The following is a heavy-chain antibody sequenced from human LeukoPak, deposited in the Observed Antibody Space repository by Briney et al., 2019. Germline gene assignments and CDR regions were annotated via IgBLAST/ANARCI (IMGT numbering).Heavy chain of an antibody. J-gene: IGHJ4*02. V-gene: IGHV4-59*02. CDR2: IYYSGST. Sequence: PSETLSLTCTVSGGSVSSYYWSWIRQPPGKGLEWIGYIYYSGSTNYNPSLKSRVTISVDTSKNQFSLKLSSVTAADTAVYYCARGFRYSSRPFDYWGQGTLVSVST. CDR1: GGSVSSYY. CDR3: ARGFRYSSRPFDY. D-gene: IGHD6-13*01.